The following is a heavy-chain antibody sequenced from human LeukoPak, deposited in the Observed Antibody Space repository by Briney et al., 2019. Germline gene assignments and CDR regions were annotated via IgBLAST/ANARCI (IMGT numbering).Heavy chain of an antibody. CDR2: MYYSGST. Sequence: SETLSLTCTVSGGSINSTNHYCGWIRQPPGKGLEWIGTMYYSGSTYYNPSLKSRVTISVDTSKNQFSLKLSSVTAADTAIYYCARQVTSSRRTPFDYWGQGTLVTVSS. CDR3: ARQVTSSRRTPFDY. J-gene: IGHJ4*02. V-gene: IGHV4-39*01. CDR1: GGSINSTNHY. D-gene: IGHD6-13*01.